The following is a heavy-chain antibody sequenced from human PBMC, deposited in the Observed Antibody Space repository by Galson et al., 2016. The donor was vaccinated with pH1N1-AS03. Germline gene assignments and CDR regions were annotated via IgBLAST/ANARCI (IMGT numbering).Heavy chain of an antibody. CDR2: IYSGGTT. CDR3: VRSDYEDVDLQGFCFDY. V-gene: IGHV3-53*01. Sequence: SLRLSCAASGLTVSTNYMSWVRQAPGKGLEWVSTIYSGGTTYYAVSVKGRFTISRDNMKNTLSLQMSSLTAEDTAVYYCVRSDYEDVDLQGFCFDYWGQGTLVTVSS. J-gene: IGHJ4*02. CDR1: GLTVSTNY. D-gene: IGHD4/OR15-4a*01.